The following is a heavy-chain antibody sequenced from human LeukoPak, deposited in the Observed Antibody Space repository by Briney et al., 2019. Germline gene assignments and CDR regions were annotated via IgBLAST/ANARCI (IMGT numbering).Heavy chain of an antibody. CDR2: ISSSGSTI. CDR1: GFTFSSYE. CDR3: ARGVVAATLDY. V-gene: IGHV3-48*03. Sequence: PGGSLRLSCAASGFTFSSYEMNWVRQAPGKGLEWVSYISSSGSTIYYADSVKGRFTISRDNAKNSLYLQMNSLRAEDTAVHYCARGVVAATLDYWGQGTLVTVSS. D-gene: IGHD2-15*01. J-gene: IGHJ4*02.